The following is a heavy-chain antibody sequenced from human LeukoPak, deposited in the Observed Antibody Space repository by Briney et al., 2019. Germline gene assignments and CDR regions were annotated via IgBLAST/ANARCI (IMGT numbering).Heavy chain of an antibody. D-gene: IGHD2-2*01. V-gene: IGHV1-2*02. CDR2: INPNSGGT. CDR3: ARGNQLLTFSHYYYYMDV. Sequence: GASVKVSCKASGYSFTSYYMHWVRQAPGQGLEWMGWINPNSGGTNYAQKFQGRVTMTRDTSISTAYMELSRLRSDDTAVYYCARGNQLLTFSHYYYYMDVWGKGTTVTISS. J-gene: IGHJ6*03. CDR1: GYSFTSYY.